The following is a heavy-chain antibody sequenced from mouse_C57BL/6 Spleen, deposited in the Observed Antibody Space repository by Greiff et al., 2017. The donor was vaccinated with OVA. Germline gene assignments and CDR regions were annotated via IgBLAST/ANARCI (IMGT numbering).Heavy chain of an antibody. J-gene: IGHJ1*03. V-gene: IGHV1-64*01. CDR2: IHPNSGST. CDR3: ARSGLRYPLGYFDV. Sequence: VQLQQPGAELVKPGASVKLSCKASGYTFTSYWMHWVKQRPGQGLEWIGMIHPNSGSTNYNEKFKSKATLTVDKSSSTAYMQLSSLTSEDSAVYYCARSGLRYPLGYFDVWGTGTTVTVSS. D-gene: IGHD1-1*01. CDR1: GYTFTSYW.